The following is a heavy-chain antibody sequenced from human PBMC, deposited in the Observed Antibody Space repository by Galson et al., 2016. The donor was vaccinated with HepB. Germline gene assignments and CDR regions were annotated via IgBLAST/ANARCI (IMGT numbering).Heavy chain of an antibody. Sequence: SLRLSCAASGFTFSTYAMNWVRQAPGKGLQWVSYISSSSAFIYYADSVKGRFTVSRDSAKNSLYLRMNSLRAEDTAVYYCARDRYWNYGPYYYAMDVWGQGTTVTVSS. V-gene: IGHV3-21*01. CDR2: ISSSSAFI. D-gene: IGHD1-7*01. J-gene: IGHJ6*02. CDR1: GFTFSTYA. CDR3: ARDRYWNYGPYYYAMDV.